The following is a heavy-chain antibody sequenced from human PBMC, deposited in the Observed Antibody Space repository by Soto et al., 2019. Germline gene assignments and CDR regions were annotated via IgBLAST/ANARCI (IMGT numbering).Heavy chain of an antibody. CDR3: ACLDYYDSSGQLHDY. Sequence: QVQLQESGPGLVKPSQTLSLTCTVSGGSISSGDYYWSWIRQPPGKGLEWIGYSYYSGSTYYNPSLKRRVTITVDTSKNQFSLKLSSVTAADTAVYYCACLDYYDSSGQLHDYWGQGTLVTVSS. CDR1: GGSISSGDYY. J-gene: IGHJ4*02. CDR2: SYYSGST. D-gene: IGHD3-22*01. V-gene: IGHV4-30-4*01.